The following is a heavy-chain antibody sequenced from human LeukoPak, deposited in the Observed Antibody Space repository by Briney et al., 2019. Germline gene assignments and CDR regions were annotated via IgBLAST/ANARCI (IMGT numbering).Heavy chain of an antibody. D-gene: IGHD3-3*01. CDR1: GGSISSDHYY. V-gene: IGHV4-61*02. CDR3: ARGNFDFWSGYSLDY. Sequence: SETLSLTCTVSGGSISSDHYYWSWIRQPAGKGLEWIGRIYTSGSTNYNLSLKSRVTLSVHTSKNQFSLKLSSVTAADTAVYYCARGNFDFWSGYSLDYWGQGTLVTVSS. J-gene: IGHJ4*02. CDR2: IYTSGST.